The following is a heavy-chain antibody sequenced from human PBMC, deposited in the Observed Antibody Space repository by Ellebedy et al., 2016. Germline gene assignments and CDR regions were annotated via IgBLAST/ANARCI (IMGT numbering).Heavy chain of an antibody. CDR3: AFSTVDLFDY. Sequence: WVRQPPGKGLEWIGSIYYSGSTYYNPSLKSRVTISVDTSKNQFSLKLSSVTAADTAVYYCAFSTVDLFDYWGQGTLVTVSS. CDR2: IYYSGST. D-gene: IGHD4-23*01. V-gene: IGHV4-39*07. J-gene: IGHJ4*02.